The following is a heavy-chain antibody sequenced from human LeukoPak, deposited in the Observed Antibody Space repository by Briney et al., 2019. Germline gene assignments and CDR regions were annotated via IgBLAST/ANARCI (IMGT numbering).Heavy chain of an antibody. J-gene: IGHJ4*02. CDR1: GFTFSSYA. V-gene: IGHV3-21*01. D-gene: IGHD3/OR15-3a*01. CDR2: ISSSSGYI. CDR3: ARVWSVYGSRREGDDY. Sequence: PGGSLRLSCAASGFTFSSYAMSWVRQAPGKGLEWVSSISSSSGYIYYADSVKGRFTISRDNAKNSLYLQMNSLRAEDTAVYYCARVWSVYGSRREGDDYWGQGTLVTVSS.